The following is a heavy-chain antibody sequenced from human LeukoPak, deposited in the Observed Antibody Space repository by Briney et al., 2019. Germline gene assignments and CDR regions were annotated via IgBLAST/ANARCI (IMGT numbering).Heavy chain of an antibody. J-gene: IGHJ4*02. CDR1: GYTFTSYG. D-gene: IGHD3-10*01. V-gene: IGHV1-18*01. Sequence: ASVKVSCKASGYTFTSYGISWVRQAPGQGLEWMGWVSAYNGNTNYAHKLQGRVTMTTDTSTSTAYMELRSLRSDDTAVYYCARDMVRGVFDYWGQGTLVTVSS. CDR2: VSAYNGNT. CDR3: ARDMVRGVFDY.